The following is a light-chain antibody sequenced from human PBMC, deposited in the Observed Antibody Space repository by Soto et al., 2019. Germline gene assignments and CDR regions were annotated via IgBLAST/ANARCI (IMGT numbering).Light chain of an antibody. J-gene: IGLJ2*01. V-gene: IGLV2-23*01. CDR3: CSYSGGDSLI. Sequence: QSVLTQPASVSGSPGQSITISCTGTSSDIGTHKLVSWYQHQPGKAPKLMIYEANKRPSGISDRFSGSKSGNSASLTISGLQAEDESDYYCCSYSGGDSLIFGGGTQLTVL. CDR2: EAN. CDR1: SSDIGTHKL.